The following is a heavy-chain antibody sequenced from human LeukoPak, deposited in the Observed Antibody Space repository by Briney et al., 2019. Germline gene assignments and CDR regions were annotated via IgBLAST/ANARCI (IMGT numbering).Heavy chain of an antibody. Sequence: ASVKVSCKASGGTFSSYAISWVRQAPGQGLEWMGRIIPILGIANYAQKFQGRVTITADKSTSTAYMELSSLRSEDTAVYYCARDQDSSGYYYGAPNFDYWGQGTLVTVSS. V-gene: IGHV1-69*04. J-gene: IGHJ4*02. D-gene: IGHD3-22*01. CDR1: GGTFSSYA. CDR2: IIPILGIA. CDR3: ARDQDSSGYYYGAPNFDY.